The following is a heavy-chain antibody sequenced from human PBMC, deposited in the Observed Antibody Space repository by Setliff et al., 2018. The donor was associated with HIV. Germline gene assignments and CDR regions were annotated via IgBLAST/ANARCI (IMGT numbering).Heavy chain of an antibody. CDR1: GFTFSSNW. CDR3: VRGSGYYYFDN. CDR2: ISPDGSSI. D-gene: IGHD3-22*01. Sequence: GGSLRLSCAAFGFTFSSNWMHWVRQVPGKGLVWVSRISPDGSSISYADSVKGRFTISRDNAKNMLYLQMNSLSADDTAVYYCVRGSGYYYFDNWGQGALVTVS. J-gene: IGHJ4*02. V-gene: IGHV3-74*01.